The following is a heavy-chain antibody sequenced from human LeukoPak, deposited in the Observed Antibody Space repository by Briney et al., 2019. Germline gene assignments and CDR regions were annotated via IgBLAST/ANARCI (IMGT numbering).Heavy chain of an antibody. CDR3: ARVVDYYDSSGGYYFDY. J-gene: IGHJ4*02. V-gene: IGHV1-18*01. CDR2: ISAYNGNT. Sequence: ASVKVSYKASGYTFTSYGISWVRQAPGQGLEWMGWISAYNGNTNYAQKLQGRVTMTTDTSTSTAYMELRSLRSDDTAVYYCARVVDYYDSSGGYYFDYWGQGTLVTVSS. D-gene: IGHD3-22*01. CDR1: GYTFTSYG.